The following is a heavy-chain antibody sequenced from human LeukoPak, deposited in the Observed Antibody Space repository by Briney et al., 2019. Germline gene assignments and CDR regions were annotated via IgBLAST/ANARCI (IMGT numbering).Heavy chain of an antibody. CDR1: GASISSYY. CDR3: ARSRSSSWFLFDY. D-gene: IGHD6-13*01. Sequence: SETLSLTCTVSGASISSYYWSWIRQPPGKGLEWIGYIYYSGSTNYNPSLKSRVTITVDTSKNQFSLKLNSVTAADSAVYYCARSRSSSWFLFDYWGQGTLVTVSS. CDR2: IYYSGST. V-gene: IGHV4-59*01. J-gene: IGHJ4*02.